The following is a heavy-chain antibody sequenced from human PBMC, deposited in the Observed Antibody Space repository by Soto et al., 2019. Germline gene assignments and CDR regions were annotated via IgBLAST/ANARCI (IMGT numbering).Heavy chain of an antibody. CDR3: ARVSPLTGYDPYYFYY. CDR2: ISAYNGNT. J-gene: IGHJ4*02. CDR1: GYTFTSYG. V-gene: IGHV1-18*01. D-gene: IGHD3-9*01. Sequence: ASVKVSCKASGYTFTSYGISWVRQAPGQGLEWMGWISAYNGNTNYAQKLQGRVTMTTDTSTSTAYMELRSLRSDDTAVYYCARVSPLTGYDPYYFYYWGQGTLVTVSS.